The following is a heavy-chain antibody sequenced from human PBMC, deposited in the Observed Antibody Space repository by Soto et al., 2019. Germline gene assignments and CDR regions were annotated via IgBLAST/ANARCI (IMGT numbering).Heavy chain of an antibody. CDR2: IDWDDDE. CDR1: GFSLSSSGMR. Sequence: SGPTLVNPTQTLTLTCTFSGFSLSSSGMRVSWIRQPPGKALEWLARIDWDDDEFYRTSLKTRLTISKDTSKNQVVLTITNMDPAGTATYYCARQRGQLRGRYFDYWGQGALVTVSS. D-gene: IGHD1-26*01. V-gene: IGHV2-70*04. CDR3: ARQRGQLRGRYFDY. J-gene: IGHJ4*02.